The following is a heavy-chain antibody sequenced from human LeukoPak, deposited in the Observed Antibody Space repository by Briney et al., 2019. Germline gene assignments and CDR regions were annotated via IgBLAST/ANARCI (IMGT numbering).Heavy chain of an antibody. Sequence: GGSLRLSCAASGFTFDDYAMHWVRQAPGKGLEWVSGISWNSGSIGYADSVKGRFTISRDNAKNSLYLQMNSLRAEDTALYYCAKDIGGYYGSGGNDYWGQATLVTVSS. CDR1: GFTFDDYA. D-gene: IGHD3-10*01. V-gene: IGHV3-9*01. CDR3: AKDIGGYYGSGGNDY. J-gene: IGHJ4*02. CDR2: ISWNSGSI.